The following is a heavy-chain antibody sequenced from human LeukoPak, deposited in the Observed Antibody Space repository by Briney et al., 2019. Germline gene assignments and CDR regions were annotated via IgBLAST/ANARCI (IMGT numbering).Heavy chain of an antibody. CDR2: ISSSGSTK. CDR3: AEGYNYFDY. D-gene: IGHD5-24*01. V-gene: IGHV3-48*03. Sequence: GGSLRLSCAASGFMFSRYEMNWVRQAPGKELEWVSYISSSGSTKYNADSVKGRFTISRDNAKNSLYLQMNSLRAEDTAVYYCAEGYNYFDYWGQGTLVTVSS. CDR1: GFMFSRYE. J-gene: IGHJ4*02.